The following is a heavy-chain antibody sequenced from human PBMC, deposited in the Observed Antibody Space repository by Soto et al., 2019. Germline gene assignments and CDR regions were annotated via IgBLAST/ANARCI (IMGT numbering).Heavy chain of an antibody. J-gene: IGHJ3*02. CDR2: IYTSGGT. CDR3: ARGEVRGASDI. D-gene: IGHD3-10*01. CDR1: GGSISDNDYY. V-gene: IGHV4-30-4*01. Sequence: QVQLQESGPGLVRPSQTLSLTCTLSGGSISDNDYYWTWIRQSPGVGLEWLGYIYTSGGTSYNPSIKSRLSISADTSSYRFSLKLTSVTAADTAVYFCARGEVRGASDIWGPGTKVHVSS.